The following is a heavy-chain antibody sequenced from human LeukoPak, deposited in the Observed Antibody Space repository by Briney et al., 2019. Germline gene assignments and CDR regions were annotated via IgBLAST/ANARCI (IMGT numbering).Heavy chain of an antibody. Sequence: PGGSLRLSCAASGFTFSTNHMTWVRQAPGKGPEWVSVIYSDANTYYADSVKGRFTISRDNSKSTLYLQMDSLRAEDTAVYYCARDLITNTGTYYGLDYWGQGTLVTVSS. CDR2: IYSDANT. CDR1: GFTFSTNH. D-gene: IGHD1-26*01. V-gene: IGHV3-53*01. CDR3: ARDLITNTGTYYGLDY. J-gene: IGHJ4*02.